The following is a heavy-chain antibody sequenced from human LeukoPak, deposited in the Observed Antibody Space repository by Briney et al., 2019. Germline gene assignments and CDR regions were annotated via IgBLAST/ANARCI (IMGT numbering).Heavy chain of an antibody. CDR3: AKDGLYYDILTGPHGFDY. V-gene: IGHV3-23*01. CDR2: ISGSGGST. D-gene: IGHD3-9*01. Sequence: GGSLRLSCAASGFTFSSYAMSWVRQAPGKGLELVSAISGSGGSTYYANSVKGRFTISRDNSKNTLYLQMNSLRAEDTAVYYCAKDGLYYDILTGPHGFDYWGQGTLVTVSS. J-gene: IGHJ4*02. CDR1: GFTFSSYA.